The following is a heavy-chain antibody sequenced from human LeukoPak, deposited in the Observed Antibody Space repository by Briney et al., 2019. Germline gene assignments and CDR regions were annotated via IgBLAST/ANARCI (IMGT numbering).Heavy chain of an antibody. D-gene: IGHD1-14*01. V-gene: IGHV4-39*07. CDR2: IYYSGST. CDR1: GGSISSSSYY. CDR3: ASKTGGYYYGMDV. Sequence: SETLSLTCTVSGGSISSSSYYWGWIRQPPGKGLEWIGSIYYSGSTYYNPSLKSRVTISVDTSKNQFSLKLSSVTAADTAVYYCASKTGGYYYGMDVWGQGTTVTVSS. J-gene: IGHJ6*02.